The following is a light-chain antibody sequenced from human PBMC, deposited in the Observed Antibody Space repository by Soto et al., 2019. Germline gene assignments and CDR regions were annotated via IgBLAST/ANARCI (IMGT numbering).Light chain of an antibody. CDR3: QQYNNWPPGT. V-gene: IGKV3-15*01. Sequence: EIVMTQSPGTLSVSPGERATISCRASQSVSSNLAWYQQKPGQAPRLLIYGASTRATGIPARFSGSGSGTEFTLTISSLQSEDFAVYYCQQYNNWPPGTFGQGTKVEIK. CDR1: QSVSSN. CDR2: GAS. J-gene: IGKJ1*01.